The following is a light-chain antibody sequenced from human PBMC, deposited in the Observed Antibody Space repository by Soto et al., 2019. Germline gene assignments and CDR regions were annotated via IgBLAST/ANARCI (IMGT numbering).Light chain of an antibody. CDR2: GAS. Sequence: SVGDRVPIPCRASQSISTYLNWYQQKPGKAPKLLIYGASSLQSGVPSRFSGSGSGTDFTLTISSLQPEDFGTYYCQQSFSTPRTFGQGTKVDI. CDR1: QSISTY. V-gene: IGKV1-39*01. J-gene: IGKJ1*01. CDR3: QQSFSTPRT.